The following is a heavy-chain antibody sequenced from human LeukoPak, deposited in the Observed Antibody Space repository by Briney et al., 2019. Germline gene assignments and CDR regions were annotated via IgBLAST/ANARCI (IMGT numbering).Heavy chain of an antibody. Sequence: PSETLSLTCTVSGGSISSSSYYWGWIRQPPGKGLEWIGSIYYSGSTYSNPSLKSRVTISVDTSKNQFSLKLSSVTAADTAVYCCARERGSATVFRFDPWGQGTLVTVSS. CDR2: IYYSGST. J-gene: IGHJ5*02. CDR1: GGSISSSSYY. V-gene: IGHV4-39*07. CDR3: ARERGSATVFRFDP. D-gene: IGHD3-10*01.